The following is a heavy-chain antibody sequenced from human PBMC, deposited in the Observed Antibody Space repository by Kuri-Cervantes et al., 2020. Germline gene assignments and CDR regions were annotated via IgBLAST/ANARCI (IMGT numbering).Heavy chain of an antibody. Sequence: GGSLRLSCAASGFTFSSYGMHWVRQAPGKGLEWVSYISSSSTTIYYADSVKGRFTISRDNAKNSLFLQMNSLRADDTAVYYCVRDWDWGQGSLVTVSS. CDR3: VRDWD. J-gene: IGHJ1*01. D-gene: IGHD3-16*01. CDR2: ISSSSTTI. V-gene: IGHV3-48*01. CDR1: GFTFSSYG.